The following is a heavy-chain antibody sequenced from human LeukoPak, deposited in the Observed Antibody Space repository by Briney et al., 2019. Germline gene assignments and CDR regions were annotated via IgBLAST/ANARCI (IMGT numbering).Heavy chain of an antibody. CDR2: ISSSSRNI. D-gene: IGHD2-2*01. V-gene: IGHV3-21*01. J-gene: IGHJ4*02. CDR3: TRDSTTLDY. Sequence: PGGSLRLSCAVSGFTFSRYSMNWVRQAPGKGLEWVSSISSSSRNIYYADSVKGRFTISRDNAKNSLYLQMNSLRAEDTAAYYCTRDSTTLDYWGQGTVVTVSS. CDR1: GFTFSRYS.